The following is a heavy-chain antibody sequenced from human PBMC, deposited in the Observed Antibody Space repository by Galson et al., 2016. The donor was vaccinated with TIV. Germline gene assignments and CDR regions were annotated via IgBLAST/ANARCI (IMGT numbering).Heavy chain of an antibody. CDR3: TRDEPSYNYVLDV. CDR1: GFTFSRYY. CDR2: ISSDGSST. D-gene: IGHD1-14*01. V-gene: IGHV3-74*01. Sequence: SLRLSCAASGFTFSRYYMHWVRQAPGKGLVWVSRISSDGSSTLYADSVKGRFTISRDNAKNTLYLQMSSLRAEYTALYYCTRDEPSYNYVLDVWGQGTTVTVSS. J-gene: IGHJ6*02.